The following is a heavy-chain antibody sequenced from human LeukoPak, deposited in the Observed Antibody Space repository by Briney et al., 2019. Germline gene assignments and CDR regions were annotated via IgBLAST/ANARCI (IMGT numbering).Heavy chain of an antibody. CDR2: LSDSGGST. V-gene: IGHV3-23*01. D-gene: IGHD3/OR15-3a*01. CDR1: GFTFSSYA. J-gene: IGHJ4*02. CDR3: AKVATWTHFGS. Sequence: PGGSLRLSCAASGFTFSSYAMSWVRQAPGKGLEWVSGLSDSGGSTFYADSVKGRFTISRDNSMNTLYLQMNSLRAEDTAVYFCAKVATWTHFGSWGQGTLVTVSS.